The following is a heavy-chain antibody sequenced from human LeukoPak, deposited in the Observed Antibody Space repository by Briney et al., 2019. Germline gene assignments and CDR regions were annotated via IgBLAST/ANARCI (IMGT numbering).Heavy chain of an antibody. CDR1: GSSISNGYY. J-gene: IGHJ4*02. CDR2: IYTSGST. V-gene: IGHV4-4*07. CDR3: ARDVGSSGLFDY. Sequence: SETLSLTCTVSGSSISNGYYWSWIRQPAGKGLEWIGRIYTSGSTNYNPSLKSRVTMSVDTSKNQFSLKLSSVTAADTAVYYCARDVGSSGLFDYWGQGTLVTVSS. D-gene: IGHD6-19*01.